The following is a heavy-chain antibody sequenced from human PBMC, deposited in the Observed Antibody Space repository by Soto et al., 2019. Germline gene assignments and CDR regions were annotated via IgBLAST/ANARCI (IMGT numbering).Heavy chain of an antibody. CDR2: MSSSGVT. Sequence: PSYTLSLTCTVAGVSISNKYWSWIRQPAGKGLEWIGRMSSSGVTNYSPSLKSRVTMSVDMSKNQFSLKLSSVTATDADVYYCARALDSSAWYGDDAFDIWGQGTLVTVS. D-gene: IGHD6-19*01. J-gene: IGHJ3*02. V-gene: IGHV4-4*07. CDR3: ARALDSSAWYGDDAFDI. CDR1: GVSISNKY.